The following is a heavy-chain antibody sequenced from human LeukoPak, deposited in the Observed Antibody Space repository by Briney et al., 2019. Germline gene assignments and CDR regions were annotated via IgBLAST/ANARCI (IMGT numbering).Heavy chain of an antibody. V-gene: IGHV1-2*02. J-gene: IGHJ5*02. CDR2: INPNSGGT. CDR1: GYTFTGYY. Sequence: GASVKVSCKASGYTFTGYYMHWVRQAPGQGLEWMGWINPNSGGTNYAQKFQGRVTMTRDTSISTAYMELSRLRSDDTAVYYCARDLVDGSSWYKNWFDPWGQGTLVTVSS. D-gene: IGHD6-13*01. CDR3: ARDLVDGSSWYKNWFDP.